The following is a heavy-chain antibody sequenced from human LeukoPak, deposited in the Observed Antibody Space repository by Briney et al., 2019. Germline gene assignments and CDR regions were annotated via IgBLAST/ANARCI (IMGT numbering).Heavy chain of an antibody. D-gene: IGHD1-26*01. J-gene: IGHJ4*02. Sequence: PGGSLKLSCAASGFTFSGSAMHWVRQASGKGLEWVGRIRSKANSYTTAYAASVKGRFTISRDDSKNTAYLQMNSLKTEDTAVYYCTRSGGYVDYWGQGTLVTVSS. CDR3: TRSGGYVDY. CDR2: IRSKANSYTT. CDR1: GFTFSGSA. V-gene: IGHV3-73*01.